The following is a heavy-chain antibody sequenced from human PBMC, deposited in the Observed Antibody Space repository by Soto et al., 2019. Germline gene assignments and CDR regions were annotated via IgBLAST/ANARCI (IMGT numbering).Heavy chain of an antibody. CDR3: ARAAPLRYFDWSSMDV. J-gene: IGHJ6*02. CDR2: IIPIFGTA. D-gene: IGHD3-9*01. V-gene: IGHV1-69*06. CDR1: GGTFSSYA. Sequence: SVKVSCKASGGTFSSYAISWVRQAPGQGLEWMGGIIPIFGTANYAQKFQGRVTITADKSTSTAYVELSSLRSEDTAVYYCARAAPLRYFDWSSMDVWGQGTTVTVSS.